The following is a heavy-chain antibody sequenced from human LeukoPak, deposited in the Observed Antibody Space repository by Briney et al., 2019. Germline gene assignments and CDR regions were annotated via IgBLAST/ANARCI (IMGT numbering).Heavy chain of an antibody. J-gene: IGHJ6*03. D-gene: IGHD1-26*01. CDR3: AREPTYSGSYYYYHMDV. V-gene: IGHV1-2*06. CDR1: GYTFTGYY. Sequence: GASVKVSCKASGYTFTGYYMHWVRQAPGQGLEWMGRINPNSGGTNYAQKFQGRVTMTRDTSISTAYMELSRLRSDDTAVYYCAREPTYSGSYYYYHMDVWGKGTTVTVSS. CDR2: INPNSGGT.